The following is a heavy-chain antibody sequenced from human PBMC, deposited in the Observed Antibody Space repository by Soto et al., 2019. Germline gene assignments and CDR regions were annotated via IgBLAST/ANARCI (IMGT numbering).Heavy chain of an antibody. V-gene: IGHV1-18*04. CDR2: ISSNSGNR. J-gene: IGHJ3*01. Sequence: GDSVKVSCKVCGYVFTSHFLTWVRQAPGHGPDWVGWISSNSGNRKYRQSLQGRVTKTTESSTSTAYLELRDLRLDDTAVYYCARGGFLERSDFWGQGTMATVSS. D-gene: IGHD3-3*01. CDR1: GYVFTSHF. CDR3: ARGGFLERSDF.